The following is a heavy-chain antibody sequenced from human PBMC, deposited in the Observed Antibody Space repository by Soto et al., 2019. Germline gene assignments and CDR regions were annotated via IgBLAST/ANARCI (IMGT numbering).Heavy chain of an antibody. CDR3: ARLSISYAFDI. CDR2: IYYSGST. Sequence: PSETLSLTCTVSGGSISSSSYYWGWIRQPPGKGLEWIGSIYYSGSTYYNPSLKSRVTISVDTSKNQFSLKLSSVTAADTAVYYCARLSISYAFDIWGQGTMVTVSS. D-gene: IGHD1-20*01. J-gene: IGHJ3*02. CDR1: GGSISSSSYY. V-gene: IGHV4-39*01.